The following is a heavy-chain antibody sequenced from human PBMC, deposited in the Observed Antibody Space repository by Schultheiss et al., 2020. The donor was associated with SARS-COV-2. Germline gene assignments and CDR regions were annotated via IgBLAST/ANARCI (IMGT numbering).Heavy chain of an antibody. CDR2: IYHTGNT. J-gene: IGHJ6*02. D-gene: IGHD5-12*01. CDR3: ARERSDGYDIDLGNYYYYGMDV. V-gene: IGHV4-4*02. CDR1: GGSISSTHW. Sequence: SETLSLTCAVSGGSISSTHWWSWVRQPPGQGLDFIAEIYHTGNTNYNPSLKSRVTMSVDKSKNDFSLTLNSVTAADTAVYYCARERSDGYDIDLGNYYYYGMDVWGQGTTVTVSS.